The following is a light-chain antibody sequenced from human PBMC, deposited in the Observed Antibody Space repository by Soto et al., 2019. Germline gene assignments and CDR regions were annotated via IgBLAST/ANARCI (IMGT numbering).Light chain of an antibody. CDR1: QSISTSS. CDR3: QYYGNSPLT. Sequence: EIVLTQSPGTLCLSPGGRATVHCRASQSISTSSLAWYRQKPGQAPRLLIYGAFNRATGIPDRFSGGGSGTDFTLTITRLEPEDFAVYYCQYYGNSPLTFGQGTKVDIK. CDR2: GAF. V-gene: IGKV3-20*01. J-gene: IGKJ1*01.